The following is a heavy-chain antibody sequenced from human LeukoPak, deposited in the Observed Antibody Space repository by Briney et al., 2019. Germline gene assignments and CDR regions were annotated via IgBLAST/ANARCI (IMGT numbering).Heavy chain of an antibody. D-gene: IGHD1-26*01. CDR1: GFTFSSYW. V-gene: IGHV3-7*03. Sequence: PGGSLRLSCAASGFTFSSYWMSWVRQAPGKGLEWVANIKQDGSEKYYVDSVKGRFTISRDNAKNSLYLQMNSLRAEDTAVCYCARYSGSYEVNYYYYYGMDVWGQGTTVTVSS. CDR2: IKQDGSEK. CDR3: ARYSGSYEVNYYYYYGMDV. J-gene: IGHJ6*02.